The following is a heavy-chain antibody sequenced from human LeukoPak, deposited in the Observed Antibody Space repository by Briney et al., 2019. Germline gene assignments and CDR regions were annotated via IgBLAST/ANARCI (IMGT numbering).Heavy chain of an antibody. CDR2: INPNTGGT. CDR3: ASVYNSGWNFHY. D-gene: IGHD6-19*01. Sequence: ASVKVSCKASGYTFTAYYLHWVRQAPGQGLEWMGWINPNTGGTNYAQEFQGRVTMTRDTSISTAYIELSRLKSDDTAVYYCASVYNSGWNFHYWGQGTLVTVSS. J-gene: IGHJ4*02. V-gene: IGHV1-2*02. CDR1: GYTFTAYY.